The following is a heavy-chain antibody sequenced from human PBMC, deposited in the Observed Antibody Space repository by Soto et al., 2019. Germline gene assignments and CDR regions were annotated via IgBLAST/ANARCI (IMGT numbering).Heavy chain of an antibody. CDR1: GFTFSSYW. CDR2: INSDGSST. D-gene: IGHD3-10*01. V-gene: IGHV3-74*01. CDR3: AKGALWFGEFPREFDP. Sequence: GGSLSLSCAASGFTFSSYWMHWVRQAPGKGLVWVSRINSDGSSTSYADSVKGRFTISRDNAKNTLYLQMNSLRAEDTAVYYCAKGALWFGEFPREFDPWGQGTLVTVSS. J-gene: IGHJ5*02.